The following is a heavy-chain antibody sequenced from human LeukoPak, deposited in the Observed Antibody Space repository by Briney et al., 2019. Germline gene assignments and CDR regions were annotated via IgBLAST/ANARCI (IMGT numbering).Heavy chain of an antibody. J-gene: IGHJ5*02. CDR3: ARIVSTYNWFDP. D-gene: IGHD5/OR15-5a*01. Sequence: SETLSLTCTVSGGSISSSSYYWSWIRQPAGKGLEWIGRIYTSGSTNYNPSLKSRVTMSVDTSKNQFSLKLSSVTAADTAVYYCARIVSTYNWFDPWGREPWSPSPQ. V-gene: IGHV4-61*02. CDR1: GGSISSSSYY. CDR2: IYTSGST.